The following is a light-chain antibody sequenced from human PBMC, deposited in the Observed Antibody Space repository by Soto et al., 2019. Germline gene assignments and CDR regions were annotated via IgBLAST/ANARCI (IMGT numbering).Light chain of an antibody. Sequence: EIVLTQSPGTLSLSPGEGATLSCRASQSLSSGQLVWYQQKPGQAPRLLIYGGSSRATGIPSRFSGRGSGTDFTLTISRLEPEDFAVYFCQQYGSSPRTFGQGTKLEIK. V-gene: IGKV3-20*01. J-gene: IGKJ2*01. CDR3: QQYGSSPRT. CDR2: GGS. CDR1: QSLSSGQ.